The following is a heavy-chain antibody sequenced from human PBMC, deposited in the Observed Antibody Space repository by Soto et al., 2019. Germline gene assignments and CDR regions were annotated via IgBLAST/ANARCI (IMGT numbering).Heavy chain of an antibody. CDR3: AHHPYYGLGSYSFDY. V-gene: IGHV2-5*02. CDR1: GFSLTTSGVG. CDR2: IYWDDDK. Sequence: QITLKESGPTLVRPTQTLTLTCTFSGFSLTTSGVGVGWIRQPPGKALEWLAVIYWDDDKRYSSSLESRLTNTKDTSKNQVVLTITNMDPVDTATYYCAHHPYYGLGSYSFDYWGQGTLVTVSS. D-gene: IGHD3-10*01. J-gene: IGHJ4*02.